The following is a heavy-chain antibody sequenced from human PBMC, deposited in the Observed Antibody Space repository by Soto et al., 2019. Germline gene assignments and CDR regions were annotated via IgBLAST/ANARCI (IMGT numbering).Heavy chain of an antibody. V-gene: IGHV3-21*01. Sequence: GGSLRLSCAASGFTFSSYSMNWVRQAPGKGLEWVSSISSSSSYIYYADSVKGRFTISRDNSKNTLYLQMNSLRAEDTAVYYCAKGEGGSGPYAFDIWGQGTMVTVSS. D-gene: IGHD3-10*01. CDR1: GFTFSSYS. CDR3: AKGEGGSGPYAFDI. CDR2: ISSSSSYI. J-gene: IGHJ3*02.